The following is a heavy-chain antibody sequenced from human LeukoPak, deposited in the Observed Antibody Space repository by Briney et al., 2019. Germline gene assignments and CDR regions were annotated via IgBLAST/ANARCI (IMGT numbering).Heavy chain of an antibody. D-gene: IGHD3-9*01. CDR3: ARDGWRYDILTGYFFDY. J-gene: IGHJ4*02. V-gene: IGHV1-18*01. CDR1: GYTFTSYG. CDR2: ISAYNGNT. Sequence: GALVKVSCKASGYTFTSYGISWVRQAPGQGLEWMGWISAYNGNTNYAQKLQGRVTMTTDTSTSTAYMELRSLRSDDTAVYYCARDGWRYDILTGYFFDYWGQGTLVTVSS.